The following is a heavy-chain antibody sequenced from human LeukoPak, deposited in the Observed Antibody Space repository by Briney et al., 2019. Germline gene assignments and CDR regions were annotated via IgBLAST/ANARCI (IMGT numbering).Heavy chain of an antibody. V-gene: IGHV4-31*03. CDR3: ARVRRLGYYDSSGYYVDY. CDR1: GGSISSGGSY. Sequence: SETLSLTCTVSGGSISSGGSYWSWIRQHPGKGLEWIGYIYYSGSTYYNPSLKSRVTIAVDTSKNQFSLKLSSVTAADTAVYYCARVRRLGYYDSSGYYVDYWGQGTLVTVSS. J-gene: IGHJ4*01. D-gene: IGHD3-22*01. CDR2: IYYSGST.